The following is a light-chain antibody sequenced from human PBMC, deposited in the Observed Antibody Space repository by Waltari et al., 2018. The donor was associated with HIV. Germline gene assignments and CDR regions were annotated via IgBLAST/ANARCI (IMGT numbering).Light chain of an antibody. CDR1: NIASYT. Sequence: SYQLTQPPSVSVAPGQTAPATCEGANIASYTVHWYQQKPGQAPVLVFYGDSERPSGIPERFAGSNSDNTATLTISRVAAGDEAAYYCQVWDTFSDRYVFGAGTEVTVL. J-gene: IGLJ1*01. CDR3: QVWDTFSDRYV. CDR2: GDS. V-gene: IGLV3-21*02.